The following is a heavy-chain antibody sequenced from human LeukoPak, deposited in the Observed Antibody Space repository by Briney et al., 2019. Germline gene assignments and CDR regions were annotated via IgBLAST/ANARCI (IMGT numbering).Heavy chain of an antibody. V-gene: IGHV3-7*01. CDR3: ARDKTSTSSADY. CDR1: GFTFSGYW. J-gene: IGHJ4*02. CDR2: IKQDGSKK. Sequence: GGSLRLSCAASGFTFSGYWMNWVRQAPGRRLEWLANIKQDGSKKYYVDSVKGRFTVSRDNAKNSLYLQMNSLRAEDTAVYYCARDKTSTSSADYWGQGTLVTVFS. D-gene: IGHD2-2*01.